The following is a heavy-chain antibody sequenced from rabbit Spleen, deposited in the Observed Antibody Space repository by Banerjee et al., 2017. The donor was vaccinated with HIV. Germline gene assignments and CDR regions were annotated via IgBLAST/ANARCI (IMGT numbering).Heavy chain of an antibody. CDR1: GFDLSSSWY. CDR2: FYTGSGNT. J-gene: IGHJ4*01. Sequence: QEQLVESGGGLVQPGGSLKLSCTASGFDLSSSWYMCWVRQAPGKGLEWIGCFYTGSGNTYYASWAKGRFTISKSSSTTVTLEMTSLTAADTATYFCARDATFTSAFVLWGPGTLVTVS. D-gene: IGHD1-1*01. CDR3: ARDATFTSAFVL. V-gene: IGHV1S45*01.